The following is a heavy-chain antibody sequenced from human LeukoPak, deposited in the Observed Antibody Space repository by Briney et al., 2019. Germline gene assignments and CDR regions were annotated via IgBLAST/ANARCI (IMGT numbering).Heavy chain of an antibody. Sequence: GGSLRLSCAASGFPFSTYTMTWVRQAPGKGLEWVSSISSSSSSIYYADSVKGRFTISRDNSKNTLYLQMNSLRGEDTAVYYCARGQLLLEGYFYYMDVWGKGTTVTVSS. J-gene: IGHJ6*03. CDR1: GFPFSTYT. V-gene: IGHV3-21*01. CDR2: ISSSSSSI. CDR3: ARGQLLLEGYFYYMDV. D-gene: IGHD2-2*01.